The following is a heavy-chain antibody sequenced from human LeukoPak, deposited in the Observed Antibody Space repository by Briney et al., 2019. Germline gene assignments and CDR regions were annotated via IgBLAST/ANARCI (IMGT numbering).Heavy chain of an antibody. J-gene: IGHJ5*02. CDR1: GFTVSSNY. Sequence: GGSLRLSCAASGFTVSSNYMSWVRQAPGKGLEWVSVIYSGGSTYYADSVKGGFTISRDNSKNTLYLQMNSLRAEDTAVYYCARVDSSSCFDPWGQGTLVTVSS. CDR2: IYSGGST. V-gene: IGHV3-66*01. CDR3: ARVDSSSCFDP. D-gene: IGHD6-13*01.